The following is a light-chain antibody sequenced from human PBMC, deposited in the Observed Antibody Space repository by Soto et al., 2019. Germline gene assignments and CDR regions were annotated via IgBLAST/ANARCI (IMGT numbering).Light chain of an antibody. CDR3: QQYYSYPRT. CDR1: QGISSY. J-gene: IGKJ1*01. V-gene: IGKV1-8*01. CDR2: GAS. Sequence: AIRMTQTPSSFSASTGARVTITCRASQGISSYLAWYQQKPGKAPKLLIYGASTLQSGVPPTFSGSGFGTDFTLTISCLQSEDFATYYCQQYYSYPRTFGKWTKVESK.